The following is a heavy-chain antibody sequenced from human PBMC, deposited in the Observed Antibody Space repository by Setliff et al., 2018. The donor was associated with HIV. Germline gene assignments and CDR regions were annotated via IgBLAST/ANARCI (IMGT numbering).Heavy chain of an antibody. CDR1: GGSIKSSSDY. Sequence: PSETLSLTCTVSGGSIKSSSDYWGWIRQPPGKGLEWIGTIYYSGSTYYNPSLKSRVTISVDTSKNQFSLKLSSVTAADTAVYYCARPPEPPQGSSWYWYYFDYWGQGTLVTVSS. CDR2: IYYSGST. V-gene: IGHV4-39*01. J-gene: IGHJ4*02. CDR3: ARPPEPPQGSSWYWYYFDY. D-gene: IGHD6-13*01.